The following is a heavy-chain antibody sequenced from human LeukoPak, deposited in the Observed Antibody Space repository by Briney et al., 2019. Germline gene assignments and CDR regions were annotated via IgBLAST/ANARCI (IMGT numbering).Heavy chain of an antibody. CDR3: ARHAPHGRYYYGSGSYYKGPPASAFDI. Sequence: SETLSLTCAVYGGSFSGYYWSWIRQPPGKGLEWIGEINHSGSTNYNPSLKSRVTISVDTSKNQFSLKLGSVTAADTAVYYCARHAPHGRYYYGSGSYYKGPPASAFDIWGQGTMVTVSS. CDR1: GGSFSGYY. J-gene: IGHJ3*02. CDR2: INHSGST. V-gene: IGHV4-34*01. D-gene: IGHD3-10*01.